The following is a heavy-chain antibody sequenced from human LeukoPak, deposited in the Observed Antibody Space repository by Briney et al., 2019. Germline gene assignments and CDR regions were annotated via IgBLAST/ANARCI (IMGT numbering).Heavy chain of an antibody. Sequence: EASVKVSCKASGGTFSSYAISWVRQAPGQGLEWMGGIIPIFGTANYAQKFQGRVTITADKSTSTAYMELSSLRSEDTAVYYCATTYYYGSGSYSLDYWGQGTLVTVSS. CDR1: GGTFSSYA. CDR2: IIPIFGTA. D-gene: IGHD3-10*01. J-gene: IGHJ4*02. CDR3: ATTYYYGSGSYSLDY. V-gene: IGHV1-69*06.